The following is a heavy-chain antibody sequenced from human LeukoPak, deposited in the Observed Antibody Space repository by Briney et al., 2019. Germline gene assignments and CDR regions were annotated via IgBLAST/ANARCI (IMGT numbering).Heavy chain of an antibody. CDR2: IYDSGNT. CDR3: ARVAYYDILTGYLGAFDY. Sequence: GSLRLSCAASGFTFSSYAMSWVRQAPGKGLEWIGYIYDSGNTNNNPSLKSRVTISVDTSKNQFSLKLSSVTAADTAVYYCARVAYYDILTGYLGAFDYWGQGTLVTVSS. D-gene: IGHD3-9*01. J-gene: IGHJ4*02. CDR1: GFTFSSYA. V-gene: IGHV4-59*08.